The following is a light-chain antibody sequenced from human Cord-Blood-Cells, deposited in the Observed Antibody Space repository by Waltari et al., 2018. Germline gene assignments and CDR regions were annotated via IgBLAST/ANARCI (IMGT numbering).Light chain of an antibody. CDR2: EAS. CDR1: QSISCW. J-gene: IGKJ1*01. CDR3: QQYNSYST. V-gene: IGKV1-5*03. Sequence: DLQMTQSPSTLSASVGDRVTNTCRASQSISCWWAWYQQKPGKAPKRLIYEASRLESGVASRFRGSASGTEFTLTISSLQPDYFPTYFWQQYNSYSTFRQRNKVEIK.